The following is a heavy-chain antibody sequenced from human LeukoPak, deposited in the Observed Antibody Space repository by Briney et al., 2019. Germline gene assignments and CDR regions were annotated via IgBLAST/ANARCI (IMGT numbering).Heavy chain of an antibody. CDR2: INPNSGGT. CDR3: ARDPHYDILTGSFSY. J-gene: IGHJ4*02. D-gene: IGHD3-9*01. CDR1: GGTFSSYA. Sequence: ASVKVSCKASGGTFSSYAISWVRQAPGQGLEWMGWINPNSGGTNYAQKFQGRVTMTRDTSISTAYMELSRLRSDDTAVYYCARDPHYDILTGSFSYWGQGTLVTVSS. V-gene: IGHV1-2*02.